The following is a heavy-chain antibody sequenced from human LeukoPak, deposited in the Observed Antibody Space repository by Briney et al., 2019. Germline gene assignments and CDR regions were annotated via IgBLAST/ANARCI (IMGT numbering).Heavy chain of an antibody. J-gene: IGHJ4*02. V-gene: IGHV3-48*03. Sequence: GGSLRLSCAASGFTFSSYEMNWVRQAPGKGLEWVSYISSSGSTIYYADSVKGRFTISRDNAKNSLYLQMNSLRAEDTAVYYCASIAMVRGVIIFGYWGQGTLVTVSS. CDR1: GFTFSSYE. CDR3: ASIAMVRGVIIFGY. D-gene: IGHD3-10*01. CDR2: ISSSGSTI.